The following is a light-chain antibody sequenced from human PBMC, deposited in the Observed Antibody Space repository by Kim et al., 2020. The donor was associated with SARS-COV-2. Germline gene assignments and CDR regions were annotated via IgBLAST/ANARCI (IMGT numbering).Light chain of an antibody. CDR3: QSYDSSLSGWV. Sequence: VTISCTGRSSNIGADYDAHWYQQLPGPAPKLLIYGNSNRPSGVPDRFSGSKSGTSASLAITGLQAEDEADYYCQSYDSSLSGWVFGGGTQLTVL. J-gene: IGLJ3*02. CDR1: SSNIGADYD. V-gene: IGLV1-40*01. CDR2: GNS.